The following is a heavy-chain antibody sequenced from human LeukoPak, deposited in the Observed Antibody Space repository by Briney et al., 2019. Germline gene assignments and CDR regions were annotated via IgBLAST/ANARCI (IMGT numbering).Heavy chain of an antibody. CDR2: IYPGDSDT. J-gene: IGHJ4*02. D-gene: IGHD6-13*01. Sequence: GESLKISCKGSGYSFTSYWIGWVRQMPGKGLEWMGIIYPGDSDTRYSPSFQGQVTISADKSISTAYLQWSSPKASDTAMYYCASFHGYSSSPTSFDYWGQGTLVTVSS. CDR3: ASFHGYSSSPTSFDY. CDR1: GYSFTSYW. V-gene: IGHV5-51*01.